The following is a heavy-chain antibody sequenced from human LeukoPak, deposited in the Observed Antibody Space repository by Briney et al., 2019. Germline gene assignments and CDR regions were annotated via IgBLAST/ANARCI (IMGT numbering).Heavy chain of an antibody. CDR3: ARGRQNYGDYDY. J-gene: IGHJ4*02. D-gene: IGHD4-17*01. CDR1: GFSVSSYY. CDR2: IYTDGAA. V-gene: IGHV3-53*01. Sequence: PGGSLRLSCAASGFSVSSYYMSWVRQAPGKGLEWVSVIYTDGAAYYADSLKGRFTISRDNSKNTLYLQMNSLRAEDTAVYYCARGRQNYGDYDYWGQGTLVTISS.